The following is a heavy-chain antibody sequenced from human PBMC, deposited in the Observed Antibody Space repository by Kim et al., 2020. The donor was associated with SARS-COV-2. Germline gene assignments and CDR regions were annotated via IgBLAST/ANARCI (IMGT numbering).Heavy chain of an antibody. V-gene: IGHV1-18*04. CDR2: ISMFSGDS. CDR1: GHSLYNYG. Sequence: ASVKVSCKASGHSLYNYGVNWVRQAPGQGLEWMGWISMFSGDSNYAQSFQGRVTMTTDTSTNTAFMELRSLISDDTALYFCALSGVWPGMGATGTFDFWG. CDR3: ALSGVWPGMGATGTFDF. D-gene: IGHD1-1*01. J-gene: IGHJ4*01.